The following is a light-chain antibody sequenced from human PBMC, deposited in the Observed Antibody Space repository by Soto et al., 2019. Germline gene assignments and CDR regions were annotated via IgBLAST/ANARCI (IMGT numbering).Light chain of an antibody. J-gene: IGLJ1*01. V-gene: IGLV2-14*03. CDR2: DVS. Sequence: QSVLTQPASVSGSPGQSITISCTGISSDVGGYNYVSWYQQLPGKAPKLIIYDVSNRPSGVSNRFSASKSANAASLTISGLQAEDEADYYCSSYTSSSTLYVFGTGTKLTVL. CDR1: SSDVGGYNY. CDR3: SSYTSSSTLYV.